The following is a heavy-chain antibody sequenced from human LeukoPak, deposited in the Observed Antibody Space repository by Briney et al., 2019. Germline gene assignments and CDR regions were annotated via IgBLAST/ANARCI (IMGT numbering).Heavy chain of an antibody. J-gene: IGHJ4*02. CDR3: ENSVLGFGALLWPSDY. D-gene: IGHD3-10*01. CDR1: GFTFSSYG. Sequence: GGTLRLSCAASGFTFSSYGMSWVRQAPGKGLEWVSDISGSGGSTYYADSVKGRFIISRDNSMNTLYLQMNSQRAEDAAVFYCENSVLGFGALLWPSDYWGQETLVTVPS. CDR2: ISGSGGST. V-gene: IGHV3-23*01.